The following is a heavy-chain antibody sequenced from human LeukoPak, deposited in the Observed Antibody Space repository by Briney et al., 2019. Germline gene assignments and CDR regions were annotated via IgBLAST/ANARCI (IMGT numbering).Heavy chain of an antibody. J-gene: IGHJ4*02. D-gene: IGHD6-19*01. V-gene: IGHV3-21*01. CDR3: ARDQRGSGWYYFDY. CDR1: GFTFSSYS. CDR2: ISSSSSYI. Sequence: GGSLRLSCAASGFTFSSYSMNWVRQAPGKGLEWVSSISSSSSYIYYADSVKGRFTIFRDNAKNSLYLQMNSLRAEDTAVYYCARDQRGSGWYYFDYWGQGTLVTVSS.